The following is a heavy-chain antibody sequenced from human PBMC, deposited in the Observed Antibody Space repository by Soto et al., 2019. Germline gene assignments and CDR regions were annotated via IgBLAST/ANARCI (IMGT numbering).Heavy chain of an antibody. CDR1: GLTFTSYC. D-gene: IGHD3-10*01. Sequence: APVKVSCKASGLTFTSYCISWVRQAPGQGLEWMGWISAYNGNTNYAQKLQGRVTMTTDTSTSTAYMELRSLRSDDTAVYYCARARSKRDAFDIWGQGTMVTVSS. J-gene: IGHJ3*02. CDR3: ARARSKRDAFDI. CDR2: ISAYNGNT. V-gene: IGHV1-18*01.